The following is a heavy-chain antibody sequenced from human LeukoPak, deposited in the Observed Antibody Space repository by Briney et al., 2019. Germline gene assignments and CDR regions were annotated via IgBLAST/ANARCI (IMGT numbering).Heavy chain of an antibody. CDR2: IWYDGSKK. J-gene: IGHJ4*02. V-gene: IGHV3-33*01. D-gene: IGHD3-16*01. CDR3: ARDVFADSSGGSFDF. CDR1: GFSFDTHG. Sequence: QPGRSLRLSCAASGFSFDTHGMHWVSQAPGKGLEWVAVIWYDGSKKYYADSVKGRFTISRDNSKKSLFLQMNSLRAEDTALYYCARDVFADSSGGSFDFWGQGTLVTVSS.